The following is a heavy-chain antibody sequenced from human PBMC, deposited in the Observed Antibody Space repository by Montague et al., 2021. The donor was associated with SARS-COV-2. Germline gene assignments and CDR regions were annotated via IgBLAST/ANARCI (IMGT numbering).Heavy chain of an antibody. D-gene: IGHD3-10*01. CDR1: GGSFSGYY. CDR3: ARLRDGVVPSPILGVGPYYSYYFMDV. CDR2: INHGGST. V-gene: IGHV4-34*01. Sequence: SETLSLTCAVYGGSFSGYYCNWIRQPPGKGLEWIGEINHGGSTNYNPSLKSRLTISTDPSKNQFSLKLTSVAAADTAVYYCARLRDGVVPSPILGVGPYYSYYFMDVWGKGTTVTVSS. J-gene: IGHJ6*03.